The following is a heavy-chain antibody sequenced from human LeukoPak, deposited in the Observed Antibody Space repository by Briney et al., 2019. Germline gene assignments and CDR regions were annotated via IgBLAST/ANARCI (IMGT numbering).Heavy chain of an antibody. CDR3: AKDGANWFGP. J-gene: IGHJ5*02. CDR2: MYSSGTP. V-gene: IGHV4-4*07. D-gene: IGHD3-16*01. CDR1: GGSISGSY. Sequence: SETLSLACTVSGGSISGSYWGWVRQPAGEGLEWIGRMYSSGTPNHHPSLQSRVAMSIDTSRNRFSLKMSSVTAADTAVYYCAKDGANWFGPWGQGTLVTVSS.